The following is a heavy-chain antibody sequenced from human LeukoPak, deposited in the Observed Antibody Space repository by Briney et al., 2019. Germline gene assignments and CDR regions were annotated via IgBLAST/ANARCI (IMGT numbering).Heavy chain of an antibody. Sequence: GGSLRLSCAASGFTFSDYYMNWIRQALGKGLEWVSHICISDNIIYYADSVKGRFTISRDNAKNSLYLQMNSLRAEDTAVYYCASRYGSPWGQGTLVTVSS. CDR1: GFTFSDYY. V-gene: IGHV3-11*04. CDR2: ICISDNII. D-gene: IGHD3-10*01. J-gene: IGHJ4*02. CDR3: ASRYGSP.